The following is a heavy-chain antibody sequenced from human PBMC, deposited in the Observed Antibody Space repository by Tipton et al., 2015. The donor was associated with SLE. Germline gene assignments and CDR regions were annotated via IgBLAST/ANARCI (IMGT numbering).Heavy chain of an antibody. Sequence: TLSLTCTVSGYSISSGYYWGWIRQPPGKGLEWIGSIYHSGTTYYNPSLKSRVTISVDKSKNQFSLKLSSVTAADTAVYYCARDRGGSSWPFDYWGQGTLVTVSS. V-gene: IGHV4-38-2*02. D-gene: IGHD6-13*01. J-gene: IGHJ4*02. CDR1: GYSISSGYY. CDR2: IYHSGTT. CDR3: ARDRGGSSWPFDY.